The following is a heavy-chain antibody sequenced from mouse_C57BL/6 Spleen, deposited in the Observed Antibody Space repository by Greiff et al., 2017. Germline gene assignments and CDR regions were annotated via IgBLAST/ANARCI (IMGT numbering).Heavy chain of an antibody. J-gene: IGHJ2*01. V-gene: IGHV1-15*01. Sequence: QVQLQQSGAELVRPGASVTLSCKASGYTFTDYEMHWVKQTPVHGLEWIGAIDPETGGTAYNQKFKGKAILTADKSSSTAYMELRSLTSEDSAVYYCTRRTFYSNLGVYFDYWGQGTTLPVSS. CDR2: IDPETGGT. CDR3: TRRTFYSNLGVYFDY. CDR1: GYTFTDYE. D-gene: IGHD2-5*01.